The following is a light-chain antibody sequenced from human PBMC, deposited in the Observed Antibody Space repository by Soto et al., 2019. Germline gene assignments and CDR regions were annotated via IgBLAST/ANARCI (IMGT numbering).Light chain of an antibody. Sequence: VGMTQSPATXAXXPXXXXXXXXRASQTIYSNVAWYQQRPGQSPRLLIYHASSRATGIPARFSGSGSGTDFTLTISSLQPEHCGTYYCQQSYSMPITFGQGTRLEIK. CDR1: QTIYSN. CDR3: QQSYSMPIT. J-gene: IGKJ5*01. CDR2: HAS. V-gene: IGKV3D-15*01.